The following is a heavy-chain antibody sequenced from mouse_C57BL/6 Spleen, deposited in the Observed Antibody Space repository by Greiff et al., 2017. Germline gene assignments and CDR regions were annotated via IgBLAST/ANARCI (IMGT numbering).Heavy chain of an antibody. Sequence: EVKLVESGGGLVKPGGSLKLSCAASGFTFSSYAMSWVRQTPEKRLEWVATISDGGSYTYYPDNVKGRFTISRDNAKHNLYLQMSHLKAEDTAMYYCARDGNYSNLFDYWGQGTTLTVSS. CDR3: ARDGNYSNLFDY. J-gene: IGHJ2*01. V-gene: IGHV5-4*01. CDR1: GFTFSSYA. CDR2: ISDGGSYT. D-gene: IGHD2-5*01.